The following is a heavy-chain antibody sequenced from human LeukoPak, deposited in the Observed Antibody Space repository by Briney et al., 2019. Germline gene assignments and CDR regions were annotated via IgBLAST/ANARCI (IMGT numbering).Heavy chain of an antibody. D-gene: IGHD6-13*01. CDR3: ARSVGEIAAASYYFDY. Sequence: ASVKVSCKASGYTFTSYYMHWVRQAPGQGLEWMGIINPSGGSTSYAQKFQGRVTMTRDTSTSTVYMELRSLTSDDTAVYYCARSVGEIAAASYYFDYWGQGTLVTVSS. J-gene: IGHJ4*02. CDR1: GYTFTSYY. V-gene: IGHV1-46*01. CDR2: INPSGGST.